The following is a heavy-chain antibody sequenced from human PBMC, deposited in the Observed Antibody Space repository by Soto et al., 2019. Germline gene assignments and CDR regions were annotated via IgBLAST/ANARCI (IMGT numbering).Heavy chain of an antibody. CDR1: GFTFSSYA. J-gene: IGHJ3*02. D-gene: IGHD2-15*01. CDR2: ISGSGGST. CDR3: AFGYCSGGSCQSEYDAFDR. V-gene: IGHV3-23*01. Sequence: PGGSLRLSCAASGFTFSSYAMSWVRQAPGKGLEWVSTISGSGGSTYYADSVKGRFTISRDNFRDTLYLQMNSQRAEDTAVYYCAFGYCSGGSCQSEYDAFDRWGQGTMVTVSS.